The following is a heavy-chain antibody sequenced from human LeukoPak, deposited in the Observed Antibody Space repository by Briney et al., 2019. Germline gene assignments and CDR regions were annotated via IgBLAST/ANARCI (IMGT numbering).Heavy chain of an antibody. V-gene: IGHV4-34*01. Sequence: PSETLSLTCAVYGGSFSGYYWSWIRQPPGKGLEWIGEINHSGSTNYNPSLKSRVTISVDTSKNQFSLKLSSVTAADTAVYYCARHSSSWNIDHWGQGTLVTVSS. CDR1: GGSFSGYY. CDR3: ARHSSSWNIDH. CDR2: INHSGST. J-gene: IGHJ4*02. D-gene: IGHD6-13*01.